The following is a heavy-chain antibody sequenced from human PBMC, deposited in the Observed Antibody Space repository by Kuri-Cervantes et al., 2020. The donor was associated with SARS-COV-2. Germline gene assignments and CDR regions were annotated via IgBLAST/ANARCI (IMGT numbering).Heavy chain of an antibody. V-gene: IGHV4-39*01. CDR2: MYYRGST. Sequence: SEILSRTSTVSGVAISSSSYYWGWIRQPSVKGLELIGSMYYRGSTYYNQSLKSRLTISVYTSKNQFSLKLSSVTAADTAVYYCAGFYYYDSSGFVANYYYMDVWGKGTTVTVSS. CDR3: AGFYYYDSSGFVANYYYMDV. CDR1: GVAISSSSYY. D-gene: IGHD3-22*01. J-gene: IGHJ6*03.